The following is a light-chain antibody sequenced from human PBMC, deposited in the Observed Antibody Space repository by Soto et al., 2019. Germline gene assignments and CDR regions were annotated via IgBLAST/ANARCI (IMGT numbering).Light chain of an antibody. J-gene: IGLJ1*01. Sequence: SYELTQPPSVSVSQRQTASISCSGGNWGKTYASWYQQRPGQSPVLVIYQDTKRPSGIPERFSGSISGDTATLTISGTQTLDEADYYCQAWDSHTYVFGSGTKLTVL. V-gene: IGLV3-1*01. CDR3: QAWDSHTYV. CDR1: NWGKTY. CDR2: QDT.